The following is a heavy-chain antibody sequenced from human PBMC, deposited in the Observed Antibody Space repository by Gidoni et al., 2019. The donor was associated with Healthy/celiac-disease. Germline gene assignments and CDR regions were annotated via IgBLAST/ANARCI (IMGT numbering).Heavy chain of an antibody. J-gene: IGHJ5*02. CDR2: INPSGGST. D-gene: IGHD2-2*01. Sequence: QVQLVQSGAEVKKPGASVKVSCKASGYTFTSYYMHWVRQAPGQGLEWMGIINPSGGSTSYAQKFQGRVTMTRDTSTSTVYMELSSLRSEDTAVYYCARALVVVPAAPRNWFDPWGQGTLVTVSS. V-gene: IGHV1-46*01. CDR3: ARALVVVPAAPRNWFDP. CDR1: GYTFTSYY.